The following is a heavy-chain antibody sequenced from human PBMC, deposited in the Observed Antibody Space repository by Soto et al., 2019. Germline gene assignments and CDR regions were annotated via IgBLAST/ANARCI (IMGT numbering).Heavy chain of an antibody. V-gene: IGHV1-18*01. Sequence: QVQLVQSGGEVKKPGASVTVSCKASGYTFINYHITWVRQAPGQGLEWMAWINTYNGMTDYAQRFQGRVTMTRDISTSTAYMELRNLGSDDTAVYFCAKSPRGAMATDWGQGTRVTVSS. CDR1: GYTFINYH. CDR3: AKSPRGAMATD. CDR2: INTYNGMT. J-gene: IGHJ4*02. D-gene: IGHD5-12*01.